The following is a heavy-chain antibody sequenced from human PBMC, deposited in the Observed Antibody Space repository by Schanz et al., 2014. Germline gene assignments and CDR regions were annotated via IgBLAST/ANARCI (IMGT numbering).Heavy chain of an antibody. Sequence: EVQLVESGGGLVQPGGSLRLSCAASGFTVSSNYMSWVRQAPGKGLEWEANIKQDGRDKDYVDYVKGRFTISRDNAKNSVFLQMNSLRGEDTAVYYCAREGDGGFDYWGQGTLVTVSS. V-gene: IGHV3-7*01. CDR3: AREGDGGFDY. CDR2: IKQDGRDK. D-gene: IGHD2-21*01. J-gene: IGHJ4*02. CDR1: GFTVSSNY.